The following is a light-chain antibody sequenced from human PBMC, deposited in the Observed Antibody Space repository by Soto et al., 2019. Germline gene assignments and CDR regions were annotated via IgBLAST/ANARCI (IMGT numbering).Light chain of an antibody. CDR2: AAS. Sequence: DIQMTQSPSSLSASVGDRVTITCRASQSVSHYLNWYQQKPGQAPKLLIYAASSLQSWVPSRFSGSGSGTGFSLTISSLLPADFATYYCQQSYSAPRTFGQGTKLEIK. J-gene: IGKJ2*01. CDR3: QQSYSAPRT. CDR1: QSVSHY. V-gene: IGKV1-39*01.